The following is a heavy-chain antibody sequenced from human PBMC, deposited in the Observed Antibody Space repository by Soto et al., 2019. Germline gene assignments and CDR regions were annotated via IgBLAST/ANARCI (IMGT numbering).Heavy chain of an antibody. D-gene: IGHD4-17*01. CDR2: ISGSCGST. CDR1: GFTFSSYA. Sequence: GGSLRLSCAASGFTFSSYAMSWVRQAPGKGLEWVSAISGSCGSTYCADSVKGGFTISSDNSKNTLYRQMNSLRAEDTVVYCCAKREKDYGDYCFLFWGQGTLVTVSS. CDR3: AKREKDYGDYCFLF. V-gene: IGHV3-23*01. J-gene: IGHJ4*02.